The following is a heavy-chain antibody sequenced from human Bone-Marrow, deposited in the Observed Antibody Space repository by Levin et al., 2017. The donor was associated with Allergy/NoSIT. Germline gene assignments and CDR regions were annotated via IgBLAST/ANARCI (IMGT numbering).Heavy chain of an antibody. Sequence: TGGSLRLSCAASGFTFSSYSMNWVRQAPGKGLEWVSSISSSSSYIYYADSVKGRFTISRDNAKNSLYLQMNSLRAEDTAVYYCARRGMMVRGVPPPLGYGMDVWGQGTTVTVSS. CDR2: ISSSSSYI. CDR3: ARRGMMVRGVPPPLGYGMDV. V-gene: IGHV3-21*01. J-gene: IGHJ6*02. D-gene: IGHD3-10*01. CDR1: GFTFSSYS.